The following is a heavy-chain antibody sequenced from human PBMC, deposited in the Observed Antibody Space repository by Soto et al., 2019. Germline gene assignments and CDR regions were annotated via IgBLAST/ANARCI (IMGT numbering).Heavy chain of an antibody. V-gene: IGHV3-23*01. J-gene: IGHJ4*02. CDR2: ISGGGGAT. Sequence: EVQLLESGGGLVQPGGSLRLSCAASGFSVSSYGMAWVRQAPGKGPEWVSAISGGGGATYYADSVKGRATISRDNSKNTLYLQLNSLRPEDTALYYCAKDQGAWPFYFDYWGQGTLVTVSS. CDR3: AKDQGAWPFYFDY. CDR1: GFSVSSYG.